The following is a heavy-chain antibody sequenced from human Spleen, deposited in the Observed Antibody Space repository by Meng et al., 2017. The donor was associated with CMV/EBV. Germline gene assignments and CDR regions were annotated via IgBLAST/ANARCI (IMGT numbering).Heavy chain of an antibody. CDR1: GYTFTSYG. V-gene: IGHV1-18*01. D-gene: IGHD2-2*02. CDR2: ISAYNGNT. CDR3: ARDCGAKYCSSTSCYTRPAYGMDV. Sequence: ASVKVSCKASGYTFTSYGISWVRQAPGQGLEWMGWISAYNGNTNYAQKLQGRVTMTTDTSTSTAYMELSSLRSEDTAVYYCARDCGAKYCSSTSCYTRPAYGMDVWGQGTTVTVSS. J-gene: IGHJ6*02.